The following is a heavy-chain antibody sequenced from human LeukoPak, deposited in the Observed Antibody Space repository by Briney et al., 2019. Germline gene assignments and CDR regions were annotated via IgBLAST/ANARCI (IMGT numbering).Heavy chain of an antibody. J-gene: IGHJ6*03. CDR2: ISSSSSTI. V-gene: IGHV3-48*04. CDR3: ARDPVHSSGWFAVSYYYMDV. D-gene: IGHD6-19*01. Sequence: PGGSLRLSCAASGFTFSSYAMNWVRQAPGKGLEWVSNISSSSSTINNADSVKGRFTISRDNAKNSLYLQMNSLRAEDTAVYYCARDPVHSSGWFAVSYYYMDVWGKGTTVTVSS. CDR1: GFTFSSYA.